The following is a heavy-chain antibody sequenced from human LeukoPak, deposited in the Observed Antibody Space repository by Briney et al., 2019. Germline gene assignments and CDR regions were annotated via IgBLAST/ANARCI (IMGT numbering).Heavy chain of an antibody. CDR3: ARDRPRDTIAVNFDY. D-gene: IGHD6-19*01. CDR2: IKQDGSEK. CDR1: GFTFRSYG. V-gene: IGHV3-7*01. J-gene: IGHJ4*02. Sequence: GGSLRLSCAASGFTFRSYGMHWVRQSPGKGLEWVANIKQDGSEKYYVDSVKGRFTISRDNAKNSLYLQMNSLRAEDTAVYYCARDRPRDTIAVNFDYWGQGTLVTVSS.